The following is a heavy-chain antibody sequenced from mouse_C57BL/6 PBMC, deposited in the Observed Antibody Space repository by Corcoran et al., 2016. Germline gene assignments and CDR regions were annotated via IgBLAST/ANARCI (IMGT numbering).Heavy chain of an antibody. Sequence: QIQLVQSGPELKKPGETVKISCKASGYTFTTYGMSWVKQAPGKGLKWRGWINTYSGVPTYADDFKGRFAFSLETSASTAYLQINNLKNEDTATDFCARYDYDAYWGQGTLVTVSA. J-gene: IGHJ3*01. CDR2: INTYSGVP. D-gene: IGHD2-4*01. V-gene: IGHV9-3*01. CDR1: GYTFTTYG. CDR3: ARYDYDAY.